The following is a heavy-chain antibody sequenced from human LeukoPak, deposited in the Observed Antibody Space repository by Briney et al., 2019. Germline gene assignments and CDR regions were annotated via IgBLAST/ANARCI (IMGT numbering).Heavy chain of an antibody. CDR2: IRYDGSNK. CDR1: GFTFSSYG. V-gene: IGHV3-30*02. Sequence: GGSLRLSCAASGFTFSSYGMHWVRQAPGKGLEWVAFIRYDGSNKYYADSVKGRFTISRDNSKNTLYLQMNSLRAEDTAVYYCAKVGMAVAFYYYYMDVWGKGTTVTISS. CDR3: AKVGMAVAFYYYYMDV. J-gene: IGHJ6*03. D-gene: IGHD6-19*01.